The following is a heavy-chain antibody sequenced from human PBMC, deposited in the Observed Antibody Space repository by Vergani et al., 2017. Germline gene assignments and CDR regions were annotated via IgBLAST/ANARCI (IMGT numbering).Heavy chain of an antibody. CDR2: VIPILDTL. D-gene: IGHD3-16*01. CDR3: AGDPAGLFFYDS. Sequence: QVILEQSGPEVKKPGSSVTVSCKASGGRFNRHAISWVRQAPGQGLEWMGGVIPILDTLNYAQNFRGRVSITADESTSTAYMELTSLTSDDTAVYFCAGDPAGLFFYDSWGQGTLITVSS. CDR1: GGRFNRHA. J-gene: IGHJ4*02. V-gene: IGHV1-69*01.